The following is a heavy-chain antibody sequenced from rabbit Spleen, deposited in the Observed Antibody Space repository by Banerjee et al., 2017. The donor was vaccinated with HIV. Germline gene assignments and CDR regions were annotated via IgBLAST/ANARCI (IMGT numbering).Heavy chain of an antibody. V-gene: IGHV1S45*01. D-gene: IGHD1-1*01. J-gene: IGHJ4*01. CDR2: IYTDDGVT. Sequence: QEQLVESGGDLVKPGASLTLTCTASGFSFSSGGYMCWVRQAPGKGLDWIGCIYTDDGVTYYASWAKGRFTISKTSSTTVTLQMTGLTAADTATYFCARKYTPSSGGHYVLWGPGTLVTVS. CDR1: GFSFSSGGY. CDR3: ARKYTPSSGGHYVL.